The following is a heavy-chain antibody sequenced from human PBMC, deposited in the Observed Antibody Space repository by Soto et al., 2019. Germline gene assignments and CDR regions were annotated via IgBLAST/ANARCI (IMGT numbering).Heavy chain of an antibody. Sequence: ASLKVSCKASGYTFTSYGISWVRQAPGQGLEWMGWISAYNGNTNYAQKLQGRVTMTTDTSTSTAYMELRSLRSDDTAVYYCARDRNDFWSGYYDYWGQGTLVTVSS. V-gene: IGHV1-18*01. CDR1: GYTFTSYG. D-gene: IGHD3-3*01. CDR2: ISAYNGNT. CDR3: ARDRNDFWSGYYDY. J-gene: IGHJ4*02.